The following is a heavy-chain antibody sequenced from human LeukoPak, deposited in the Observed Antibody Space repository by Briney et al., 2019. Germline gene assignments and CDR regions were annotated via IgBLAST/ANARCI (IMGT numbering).Heavy chain of an antibody. J-gene: IGHJ4*02. V-gene: IGHV3-74*01. D-gene: IGHD2-15*01. CDR2: ISSDGSST. Sequence: GGSLRLSCVASGFTFSNYWMQWVRQAPGKGLVWVSRISSDGSSTNYADSVRGRFTISRDNAKNTMYLQMSSLRAEDTAVYYCARLRGGLYSDYWGQGTLVTVSS. CDR1: GFTFSNYW. CDR3: ARLRGGLYSDY.